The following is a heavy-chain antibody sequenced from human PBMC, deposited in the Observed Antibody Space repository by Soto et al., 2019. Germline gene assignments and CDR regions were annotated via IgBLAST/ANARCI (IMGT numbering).Heavy chain of an antibody. D-gene: IGHD1-26*01. V-gene: IGHV3-30-3*01. CDR3: ARVRTPWELYPPFEY. CDR1: EFTFSNYA. J-gene: IGHJ4*02. CDR2: ISYDGSSK. Sequence: GGSLRLSCAASEFTFSNYAMHWVRQAPGKGLEWVTVISYDGSSKYYADSVKGRFTISRDNSKNTLYLQMNGLRAEDTALYYCARVRTPWELYPPFEYWGQGTLVTVSS.